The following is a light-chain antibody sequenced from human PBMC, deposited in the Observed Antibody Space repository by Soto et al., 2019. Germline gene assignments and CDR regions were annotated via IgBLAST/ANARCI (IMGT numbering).Light chain of an antibody. V-gene: IGKV3-15*01. CDR2: GAS. CDR3: QQYNNWTYT. J-gene: IGKJ2*01. CDR1: QSVSSN. Sequence: EIVMTQSPATLSVSPGERATLSCRASQSVSSNLAWYQQKPGQAPRLLIYGASTRATGIPARFSGSGSGTEFTLTISSLQSEDFAVYYCQQYNNWTYTCGQGTKVDIK.